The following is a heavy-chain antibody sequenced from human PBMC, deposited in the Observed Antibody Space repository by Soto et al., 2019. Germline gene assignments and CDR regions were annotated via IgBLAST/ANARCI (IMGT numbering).Heavy chain of an antibody. D-gene: IGHD6-19*01. CDR2: IIPIFGTA. CDR3: ARVPPGGSGCYFDY. Sequence: SVKVSCKASGGTFSSYAISWVRQAPGQGLEWMGGIIPIFGTANYAQKFQGRVTITADKSTSTAYMELSSLRSEDTAVYYCARVPPGGSGCYFDYWGQGTLVTVSS. V-gene: IGHV1-69*06. CDR1: GGTFSSYA. J-gene: IGHJ4*02.